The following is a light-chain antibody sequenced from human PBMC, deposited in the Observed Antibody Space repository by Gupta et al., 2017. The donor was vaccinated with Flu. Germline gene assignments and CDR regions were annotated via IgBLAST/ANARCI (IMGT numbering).Light chain of an antibody. CDR1: QDIRNY. J-gene: IGKJ3*01. V-gene: IGKV1-33*01. Sequence: DIQMTQSPYSLSASVGDRVTITCQASQDIRNYLSWYQQKPGKAPRLLIYDASRLESGVPSRFSGSGSGTDFTFTITSLHPEDIATYYCQQYDDLLLTFGPGTKVEIK. CDR2: DAS. CDR3: QQYDDLLLT.